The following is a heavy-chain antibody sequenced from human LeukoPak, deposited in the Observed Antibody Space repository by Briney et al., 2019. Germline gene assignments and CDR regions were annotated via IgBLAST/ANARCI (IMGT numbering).Heavy chain of an antibody. CDR1: GFTFNSYA. D-gene: IGHD3-3*01. CDR2: ISIHGGIT. CDR3: VIDRRPSGDAFDI. Sequence: GGSLRLSCAPSGFTFNSYAMHWVRQAPGKGVEYVSGISIHGGITYYADSGKGRVTISRENIQNTLYLQMSSLRAEDPSVYCCVIDRRPSGDAFDIWGQGTMVTVSS. V-gene: IGHV3-64D*06. J-gene: IGHJ3*02.